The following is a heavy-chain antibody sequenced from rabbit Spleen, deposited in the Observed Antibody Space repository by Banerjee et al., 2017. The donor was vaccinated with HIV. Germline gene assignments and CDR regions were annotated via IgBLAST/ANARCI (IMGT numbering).Heavy chain of an antibody. CDR2: IYTGDGTST. V-gene: IGHV1S45*01. D-gene: IGHD1-1*01. J-gene: IGHJ4*01. CDR1: GFSFSNNYY. Sequence: QEQLEESGGDLVKPEGSLTLTCTASGFSFSNNYYMCWVRQAPGKGLEWIGCIYTGDGTSTAYASWAKGRFTVSKTSSTTVTLQLSSLTAADTATYFCARDLPDVVGWNLNVWGPGTLVTVS. CDR3: ARDLPDVVGWNLNV.